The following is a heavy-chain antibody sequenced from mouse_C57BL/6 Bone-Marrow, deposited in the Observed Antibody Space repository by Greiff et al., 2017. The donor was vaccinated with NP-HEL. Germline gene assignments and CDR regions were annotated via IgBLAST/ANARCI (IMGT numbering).Heavy chain of an antibody. J-gene: IGHJ1*03. CDR2: ISDGGSYT. Sequence: EVKLVESGGGLVKPGGSLKLSCAASGFTFSSYAMSWVRQTPEKRLEWVATISDGGSYTYYPDNVKGRFTISRDNAKNNLYLQMSHLKSEDTAMYYCARSLYYYGSSSYWYFDVWGTGTTVTVSS. D-gene: IGHD1-1*01. V-gene: IGHV5-4*03. CDR1: GFTFSSYA. CDR3: ARSLYYYGSSSYWYFDV.